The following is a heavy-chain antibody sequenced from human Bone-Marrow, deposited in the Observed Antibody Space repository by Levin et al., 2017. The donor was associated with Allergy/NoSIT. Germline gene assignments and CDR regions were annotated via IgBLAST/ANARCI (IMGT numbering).Heavy chain of an antibody. CDR1: GASISNSDW. J-gene: IGHJ4*02. CDR2: IHHSETT. CDR3: AKFSPRSPQLLYVVWDY. Sequence: SETLSLTCAVSGASISNSDWWSWVRQSPGKGLEWIGEIHHSETTNNNPSLESRVTISIDKSKNHISLRLNSVTAADTAVYFCAKFSPRSPQLLYVVWDYWGQGILVIVSS. D-gene: IGHD2-2*02. V-gene: IGHV4-4*02.